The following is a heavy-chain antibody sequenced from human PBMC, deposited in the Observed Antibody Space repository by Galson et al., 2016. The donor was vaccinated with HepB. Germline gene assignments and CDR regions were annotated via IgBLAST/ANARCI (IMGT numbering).Heavy chain of an antibody. D-gene: IGHD2-2*01. CDR1: GGSISSPRYY. CDR2: LYHIGST. V-gene: IGHV4-39*01. CDR3: ARQPNMCSATCYVDF. J-gene: IGHJ4*02. Sequence: ETLSLTCSVSGGSISSPRYYWGWVRQPPGKGLEWIGSLYHIGSTYYNPSLQSRVSISEDTSKNQFSLTLNSVTAADTAVYYCARQPNMCSATCYVDFWGQGMLVTVSA.